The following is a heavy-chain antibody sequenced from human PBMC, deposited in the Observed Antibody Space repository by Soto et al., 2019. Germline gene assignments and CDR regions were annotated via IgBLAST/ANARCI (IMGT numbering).Heavy chain of an antibody. D-gene: IGHD3-22*01. Sequence: SETLSLTCTVSGVSITSGGYRWSWIRQQPGKAQEWIGYIFYSGYTYSNPSLKSRVTMSVDTSKNQFSLKLNSVTAADTAVYYCARLYYDSSSSVYVHFDLWGQGTLVTVSS. J-gene: IGHJ4*02. V-gene: IGHV4-31*03. CDR3: ARLYYDSSSSVYVHFDL. CDR2: IFYSGYT. CDR1: GVSITSGGYR.